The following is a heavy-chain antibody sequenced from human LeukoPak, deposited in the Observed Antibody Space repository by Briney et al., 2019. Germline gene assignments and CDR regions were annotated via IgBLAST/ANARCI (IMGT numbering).Heavy chain of an antibody. CDR3: ARHRPDSDSSSWYGGYYYYYMDV. J-gene: IGHJ6*03. D-gene: IGHD6-13*01. V-gene: IGHV5-51*01. Sequence: GESLKISCKGSGYSLTSYWIGWVRQMPGEGLEWMGIIYPGDSDTRYSPSFQGQVTISADKSISTAYLQWSSLKASDTAMYYCARHRPDSDSSSWYGGYYYYYMDVWGKGTTVTVSS. CDR1: GYSLTSYW. CDR2: IYPGDSDT.